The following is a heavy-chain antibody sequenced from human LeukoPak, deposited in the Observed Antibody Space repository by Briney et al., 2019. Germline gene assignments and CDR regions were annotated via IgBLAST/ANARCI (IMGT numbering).Heavy chain of an antibody. D-gene: IGHD3-22*01. J-gene: IGHJ5*02. Sequence: GPALVKPTQTLTLTCTFSVFSLSTSGMRVRWIRQPPGKALEWLARIDWDDDKFYSTSLKTRLTISQDTSQNQVVLTITNMDPLDTATYHTARTRPYYYDSTGHNWFDPWGQGTLVTVSS. CDR3: ARTRPYYYDSTGHNWFDP. CDR2: IDWDDDK. V-gene: IGHV2-70*04. CDR1: VFSLSTSGMR.